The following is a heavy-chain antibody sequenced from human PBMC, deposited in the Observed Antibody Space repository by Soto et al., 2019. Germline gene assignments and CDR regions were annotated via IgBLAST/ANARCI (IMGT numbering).Heavy chain of an antibody. V-gene: IGHV4-30-4*01. CDR3: ARDYPSNTNYNWFDP. Sequence: QVQLQESGPGLVKPSQTLSPTCTVSGGSISSGDYYWSWIRQPPGKGLEWIGYIYHSGSTYYSPSLESRTSISVDTSKNQFSLKLRSVTAADTAVYYCARDYPSNTNYNWFDPWGQGTLVTVSS. CDR2: IYHSGST. CDR1: GGSISSGDYY. D-gene: IGHD2-2*01. J-gene: IGHJ5*02.